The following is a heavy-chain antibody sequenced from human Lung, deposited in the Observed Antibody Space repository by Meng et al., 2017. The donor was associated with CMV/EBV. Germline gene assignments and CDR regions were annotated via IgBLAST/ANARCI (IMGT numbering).Heavy chain of an antibody. CDR1: DFTVSSNY. J-gene: IGHJ6*02. Sequence: GEXXKISCAASDFTVSSNYMSWVRQAPGKGLEWVSLIYSGGTTYYADSVKGRFTISRDNSKNTLYLQMNSLRAEDTAVYYCTRVFGSGSQRYGGYYGMDVWXRGTTVTVSS. CDR3: TRVFGSGSQRYGGYYGMDV. CDR2: IYSGGTT. V-gene: IGHV3-53*01. D-gene: IGHD3-10*01.